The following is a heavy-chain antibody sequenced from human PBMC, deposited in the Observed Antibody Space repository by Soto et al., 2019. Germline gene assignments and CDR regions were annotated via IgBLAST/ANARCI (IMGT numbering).Heavy chain of an antibody. Sequence: SQTLSLTCAISGDSVSSYSAAWNWIRQSPSRGLEYLGRTYYRTKWYNEYAESVKSRITIDPDTSKNQFSLHLNSVTPEGTAVYYCARNYAMDVWGQGTTVTVSS. CDR2: TYYRTKWYN. J-gene: IGHJ6*02. CDR1: GDSVSSYSAA. V-gene: IGHV6-1*01. D-gene: IGHD3-16*01. CDR3: ARNYAMDV.